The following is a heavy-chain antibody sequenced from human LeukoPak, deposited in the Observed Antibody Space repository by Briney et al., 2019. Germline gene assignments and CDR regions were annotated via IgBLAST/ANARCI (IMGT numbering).Heavy chain of an antibody. D-gene: IGHD4-17*01. J-gene: IGHJ4*02. CDR2: ISSSSSNI. CDR1: GFTFSSYS. CDR3: AKTVRGYFDY. V-gene: IGHV3-21*04. Sequence: GGSLRLSCAASGFTFSSYSMNWVRQAPGKRLEWVSSISSSSSNIYYADSVKGRFTIPRDNSKNTLYLQMNSLRAEDTAVYYCAKTVRGYFDYWGQGTLVTVSS.